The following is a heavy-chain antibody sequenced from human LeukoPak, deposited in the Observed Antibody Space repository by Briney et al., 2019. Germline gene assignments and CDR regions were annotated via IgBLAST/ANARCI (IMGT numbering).Heavy chain of an antibody. CDR3: AKVPYYYDSSGYYWDY. CDR2: IYTSEST. J-gene: IGHJ4*02. D-gene: IGHD3-22*01. Sequence: SETLSLTCTVSGGSISSGSYYWSWIRQPAGKGLEWIGRIYTSESTNYNPSLKSRVTISVDTSRNQFSLKLSSVTAADTAVYYCAKVPYYYDSSGYYWDYWGQGTLVTVSS. V-gene: IGHV4-61*02. CDR1: GGSISSGSYY.